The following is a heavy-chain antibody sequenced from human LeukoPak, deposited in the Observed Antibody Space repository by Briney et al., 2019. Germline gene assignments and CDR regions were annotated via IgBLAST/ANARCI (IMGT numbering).Heavy chain of an antibody. V-gene: IGHV3-74*01. CDR3: ARDWYGDY. CDR2: IKSDASTT. CDR1: GFNFSSYW. Sequence: GGSLRLSCAASGFNFSSYWMHWVRQAPGKGLVWVSLIKSDASTTIYADSVKGRFTISRDNNKNSLYLQMNSLRPEDTAVYYCARDWYGDYWGQGTLVTVSS. J-gene: IGHJ4*02. D-gene: IGHD6-13*01.